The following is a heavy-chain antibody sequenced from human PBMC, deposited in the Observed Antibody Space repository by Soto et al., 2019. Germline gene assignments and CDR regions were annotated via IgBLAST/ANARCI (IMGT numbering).Heavy chain of an antibody. J-gene: IGHJ6*02. V-gene: IGHV3-23*01. CDR2: ISGSGGST. CDR1: GFTFSSYA. Sequence: EVQLLESGGGLVQPGGSLRLSCAASGFTFSSYAMSWVRQAPGKGLEWVSAISGSGGSTYYADSVKGRFTISRDNSKNTLYLQMNSLRAEDTAVYYCAKDLEQLALYYYYGMDVWGQGTTVTVSS. D-gene: IGHD6-6*01. CDR3: AKDLEQLALYYYYGMDV.